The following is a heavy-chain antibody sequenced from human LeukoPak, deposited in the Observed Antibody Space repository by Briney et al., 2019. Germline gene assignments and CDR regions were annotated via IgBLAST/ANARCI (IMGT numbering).Heavy chain of an antibody. CDR2: INGDGDT. Sequence: GGSLRLSCAASGFTLSRHAMNWVRQAPGKGLEWCSVINGDGDTYYSDSVRRRFTISGDNYKNTLFLQMNSLRAEDTAVYYCAKGPSDGFWGQGILVTVSS. V-gene: IGHV3-23*01. J-gene: IGHJ4*02. CDR1: GFTLSRHA. D-gene: IGHD5-24*01. CDR3: AKGPSDGF.